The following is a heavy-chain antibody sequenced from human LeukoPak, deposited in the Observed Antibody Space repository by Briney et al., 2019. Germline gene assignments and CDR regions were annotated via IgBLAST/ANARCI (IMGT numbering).Heavy chain of an antibody. CDR1: GRTFSSYA. CDR3: ARDARYCSGGSCPYYMDV. D-gene: IGHD2-15*01. Sequence: SVKVSCKASGRTFSSYAISWVRQAPGQGLEWMGGIIPIFGTANYAQKFQGRVTITTDESTSTAYMELSSLRSEDTAVYYCARDARYCSGGSCPYYMDVWGKGTTVTVSS. V-gene: IGHV1-69*05. J-gene: IGHJ6*03. CDR2: IIPIFGTA.